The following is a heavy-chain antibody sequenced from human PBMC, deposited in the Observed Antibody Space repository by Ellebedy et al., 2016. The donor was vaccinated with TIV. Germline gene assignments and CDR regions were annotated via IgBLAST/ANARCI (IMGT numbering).Heavy chain of an antibody. CDR2: ISAYNGNT. D-gene: IGHD3-22*01. V-gene: IGHV1-18*04. J-gene: IGHJ4*02. Sequence: ASVKVSCKASGYTFVSYGISWVRQAPGQGLEWMGWISAYNGNTDYAQKFQGRVTMTTDASTSIAYMELKSLRSDDTATYYCARKGPFGYDTSGFSDYWGQGTLITVSS. CDR1: GYTFVSYG. CDR3: ARKGPFGYDTSGFSDY.